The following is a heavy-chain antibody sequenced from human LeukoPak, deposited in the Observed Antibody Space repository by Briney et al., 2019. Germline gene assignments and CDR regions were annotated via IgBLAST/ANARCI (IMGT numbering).Heavy chain of an antibody. J-gene: IGHJ4*02. CDR2: ISWISGTI. CDR3: AKDQNAIAVAFDY. CDR1: GFTFDDYA. Sequence: GGSLRLSCAASGFTFDDYAMHWVRHSPVKGLEGVSCISWISGTIGYADSVKGRFTISRDNAKNSLYLQMNSLRAEDTALYYCAKDQNAIAVAFDYWGQGTLVTVSS. D-gene: IGHD6-19*01. V-gene: IGHV3-9*01.